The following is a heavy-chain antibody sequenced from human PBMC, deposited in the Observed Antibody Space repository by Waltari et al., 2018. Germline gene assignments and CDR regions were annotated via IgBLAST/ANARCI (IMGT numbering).Heavy chain of an antibody. D-gene: IGHD3-3*01. J-gene: IGHJ6*02. CDR1: GFTFSSFS. V-gene: IGHV3-23*01. CDR3: SRNFHDPQDV. CDR2: IGSSGANT. Sequence: EVQLLESGGGLVQPGGSLRLSCTASGFTFSSFSMSWVRQAPGKGLEWVSSIGSSGANTYYANSVKGRFTVSRDNSKNTVYLQMHDLRAEDTATYYCSRNFHDPQDVWGQGTTVIVS.